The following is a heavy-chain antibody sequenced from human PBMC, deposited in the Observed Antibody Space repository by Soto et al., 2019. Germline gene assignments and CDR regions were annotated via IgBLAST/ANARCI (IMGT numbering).Heavy chain of an antibody. CDR1: GFTFSSYG. D-gene: IGHD6-19*01. J-gene: IGHJ4*02. CDR3: ARAMWFGDRGIAVGKIY. V-gene: IGHV3-33*01. CDR2: IWYDGSNK. Sequence: PGGSLRLSCAASGFTFSSYGMHWVRQAPGKGLEWVAVIWYDGSNKYYADSVKGRFTISRDNSKNTLYLQMNSLRAEDTAVYYCARAMWFGDRGIAVGKIYWGQGTLVTVSS.